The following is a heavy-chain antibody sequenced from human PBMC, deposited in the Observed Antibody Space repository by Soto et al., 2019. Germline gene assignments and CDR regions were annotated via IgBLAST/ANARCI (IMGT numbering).Heavy chain of an antibody. Sequence: LSLTCSVSGDSISKTTSYWGWIRQPPGKGLEWIGTIYHSGSTYYNPSLMSRVTISVDTSKNQFSLKLSSVTAADTAVYYCASRPLGYCSGGSCYFFDYWGQGTLVTVSS. V-gene: IGHV4-39*07. D-gene: IGHD2-15*01. CDR3: ASRPLGYCSGGSCYFFDY. CDR2: IYHSGST. CDR1: GDSISKTTSY. J-gene: IGHJ4*02.